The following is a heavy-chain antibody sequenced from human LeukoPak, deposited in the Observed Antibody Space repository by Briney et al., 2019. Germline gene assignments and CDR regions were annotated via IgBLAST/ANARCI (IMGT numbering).Heavy chain of an antibody. CDR1: GGSISSSSYY. V-gene: IGHV4-39*07. CDR2: IYYSGST. Sequence: KPSETLSLTCTVSGGSISSSSYYWGWIRQPPGKGLKWIGSIYYSGSTYYNPSLKSRVTISVDTSKNQFSLKLSSVTAADTAVYYCARNSRYSSSWYPDYWGQGTLVTVSS. CDR3: ARNSRYSSSWYPDY. J-gene: IGHJ4*02. D-gene: IGHD6-13*01.